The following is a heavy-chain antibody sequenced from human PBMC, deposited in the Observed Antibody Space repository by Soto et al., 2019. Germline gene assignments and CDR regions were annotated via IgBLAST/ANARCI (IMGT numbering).Heavy chain of an antibody. CDR3: ARDTRVSIDS. J-gene: IGHJ4*02. Sequence: QVQLRESGPGLVKPSETLSLTCTVTGGPVSSATYYWSWIRQTPGKGLEWLGYVYDSAAANYNPSLRSRLTISLETSKNQFSLRLTSVTAVDTAVYHCARDTRVSIDSWGQGTLVTVSS. CDR1: GGPVSSATYY. CDR2: VYDSAAA. V-gene: IGHV4-61*01. D-gene: IGHD2-15*01.